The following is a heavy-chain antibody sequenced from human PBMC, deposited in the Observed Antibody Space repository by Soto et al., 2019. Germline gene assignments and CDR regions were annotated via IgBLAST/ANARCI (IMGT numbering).Heavy chain of an antibody. CDR2: INHSGST. Sequence: SETLSLTCAVYGGSFSSYYWSWIRQPPGKGLEWIGEINHSGSTNYNPSLKSRVTISVDTSKNQFSLKLNSVTAADTAVYYCARQRSAVVTPWWFDPWGQGTLVTVSS. D-gene: IGHD2-15*01. J-gene: IGHJ5*02. CDR3: ARQRSAVVTPWWFDP. CDR1: GGSFSSYY. V-gene: IGHV4-34*01.